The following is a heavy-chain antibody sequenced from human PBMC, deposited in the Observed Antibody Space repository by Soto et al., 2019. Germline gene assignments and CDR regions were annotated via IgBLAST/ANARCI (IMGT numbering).Heavy chain of an antibody. CDR3: ARAPQYSSGWYDAFDI. CDR1: GYTFTSYG. J-gene: IGHJ3*02. CDR2: ISADNGNT. D-gene: IGHD6-19*01. Sequence: ASVKVSCQASGYTFTSYGISGVRQAPGQGLEWMGWISADNGNTNYAQKLQGRVTRTTDTSTSTAYMELRSQRSDDTAVYYCARAPQYSSGWYDAFDIWGQGTMVTVSS. V-gene: IGHV1-18*01.